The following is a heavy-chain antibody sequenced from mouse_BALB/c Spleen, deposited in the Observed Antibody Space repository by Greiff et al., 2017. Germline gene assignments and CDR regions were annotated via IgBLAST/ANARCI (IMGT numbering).Heavy chain of an antibody. J-gene: IGHJ2*01. V-gene: IGHV1S29*02. CDR3: ARDGYDVYFDY. Sequence: VHVKQSGPELVKPGASVKISCKASGYTFTDYNMHWVKQSHGKSLEWIGYIYPYNGGTGYNQKFKSKATLTVDNSSSTAYMELRSLTSEDSAVYYCARDGYDVYFDYWGQGTTLTVSA. CDR2: IYPYNGGT. D-gene: IGHD2-2*01. CDR1: GYTFTDYN.